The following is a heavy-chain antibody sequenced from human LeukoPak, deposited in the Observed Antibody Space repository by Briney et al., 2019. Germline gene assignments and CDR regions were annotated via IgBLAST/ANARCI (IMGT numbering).Heavy chain of an antibody. J-gene: IGHJ3*01. V-gene: IGHV4-4*02. CDR3: ARIEEPRGGEDAFDV. D-gene: IGHD3-16*01. Sequence: SGTLSLTCAVSGVSISSLNWWSWVRQPPGKGLEWIGEVYPTGNTNYNPSLNNRVTISLDKSKNQFSLKLSSVTAADTAVYYCARIEEPRGGEDAFDVWGQGTMVTVSS. CDR2: VYPTGNT. CDR1: GVSISSLNW.